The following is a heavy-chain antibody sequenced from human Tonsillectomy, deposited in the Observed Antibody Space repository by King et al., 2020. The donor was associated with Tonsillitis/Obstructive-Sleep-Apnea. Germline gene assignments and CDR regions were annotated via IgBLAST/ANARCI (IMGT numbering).Heavy chain of an antibody. V-gene: IGHV3-11*01. CDR1: GFTFSDYY. Sequence: VQLVQSGGGLVKPGKSLRLSCAASGFTFSDYYMSWFRQAPGKGLEWVSYISSSSSTIYYADSVKGRFTISRDNAKNSLYLQMNSLRAEDTAVYYCASPKSYYDSDVYDFDYWGQGTLVTVSS. D-gene: IGHD3-22*01. J-gene: IGHJ4*02. CDR2: ISSSSSTI. CDR3: ASPKSYYDSDVYDFDY.